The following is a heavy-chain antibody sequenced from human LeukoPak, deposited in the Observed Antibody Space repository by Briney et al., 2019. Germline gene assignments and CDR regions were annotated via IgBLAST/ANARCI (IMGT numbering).Heavy chain of an antibody. V-gene: IGHV1-2*04. Sequence: ASVKVSCKASGYIFTAYYLHWVRQAPGQGLESMGWINPDSGDTKFAQKFQGWVSMTRDTSISTAYMELSGLRSDDTAYYFCARVQYYNILTGSFQYWGQGTLVTVSS. CDR1: GYIFTAYY. D-gene: IGHD3-9*01. J-gene: IGHJ4*02. CDR3: ARVQYYNILTGSFQY. CDR2: INPDSGDT.